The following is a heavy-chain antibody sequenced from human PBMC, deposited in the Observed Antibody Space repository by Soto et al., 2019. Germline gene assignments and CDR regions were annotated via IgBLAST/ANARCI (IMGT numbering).Heavy chain of an antibody. CDR3: AKGPGGNSEALYYFGMEV. D-gene: IGHD4-4*01. CDR1: VFTFSSYA. CDR2: ISGSGGST. Sequence: QPGGSLRLSCAASVFTFSSYAMRLVRQSPGKGLEWVSAISGSGGSTYYADSVKGRFTISRYNSKNTLYLQMNSLRAEDTAVYYCAKGPGGNSEALYYFGMEVWGQGTTVTVS. J-gene: IGHJ6*02. V-gene: IGHV3-23*01.